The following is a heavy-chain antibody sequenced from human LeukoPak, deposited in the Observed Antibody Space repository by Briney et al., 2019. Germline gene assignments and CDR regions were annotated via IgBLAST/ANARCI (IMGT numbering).Heavy chain of an antibody. J-gene: IGHJ4*02. CDR1: GFTFNNYA. V-gene: IGHV3-9*01. D-gene: IGHD6-13*01. Sequence: GRSLRLSCEASGFTFNNYAMHWVRQAPGKGLEWVSGISWDRGTTGYGDSVKGRFTISRDNAKNTLYLQMNSLRAEDTALYYCARAALYSTAGFDYWGQGTLVTVSS. CDR3: ARAALYSTAGFDY. CDR2: ISWDRGTT.